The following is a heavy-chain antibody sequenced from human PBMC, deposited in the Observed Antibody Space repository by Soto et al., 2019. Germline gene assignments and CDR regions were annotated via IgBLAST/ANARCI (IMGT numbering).Heavy chain of an antibody. V-gene: IGHV4-59*01. CDR1: GASMNDYY. Sequence: SETLSLTCSVSGASMNDYYGSWIRQSPGKGLEHIGYLHYTGSDNYNPSLKNRVILSMDTSKNQFSLKLSSVTAADTAIYYCARSGHIFAGVVWGQGILVTVSS. D-gene: IGHD3-16*01. J-gene: IGHJ4*02. CDR3: ARSGHIFAGVV. CDR2: LHYTGSD.